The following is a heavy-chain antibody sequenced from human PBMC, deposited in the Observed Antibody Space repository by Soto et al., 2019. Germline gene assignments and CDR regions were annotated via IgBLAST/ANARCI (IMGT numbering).Heavy chain of an antibody. CDR3: ARAPPGPAPRWGV. CDR2: IYPTGKT. CDR1: NGSISSGGYS. Sequence: PSETLSLTCTVSNGSISSGGYSWSRIRQTPGKGLEWIGYIYPTGKTYYNPSLKNRATLSIDTSQNQFSLQLTSVAAADTAVYYCARAPPGPAPRWGVWGHGTTVTVSS. V-gene: IGHV4-30-2*01. D-gene: IGHD3-16*01. J-gene: IGHJ6*02.